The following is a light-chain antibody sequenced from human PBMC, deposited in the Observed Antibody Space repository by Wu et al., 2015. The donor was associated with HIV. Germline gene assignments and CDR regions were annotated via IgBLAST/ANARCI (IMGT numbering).Light chain of an antibody. J-gene: IGKJ5*01. CDR2: DAS. CDR3: QQRRNWPLT. CDR1: QNVDNY. Sequence: DTVLTQSPATLFLSPGERATLSCRASQNVDNYLAWYQQKPDQAPRLLIYDASNRATGIPARFTGSGSGTDFTLTISSLEPEDFAVYYCQQRRNWPLTFGQGTRLGIK. V-gene: IGKV3-11*01.